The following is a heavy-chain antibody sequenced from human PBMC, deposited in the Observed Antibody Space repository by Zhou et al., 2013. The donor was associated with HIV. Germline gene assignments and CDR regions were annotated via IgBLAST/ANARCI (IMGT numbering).Heavy chain of an antibody. CDR1: GDTFKSYA. Sequence: QVQLVQSGAEVKKPGSSVKVSCKASGDTFKSYAVTWLRQAPGQGLEWMGGIVPVIGTSNHAQKFQGRVTFTADESTTTAYMELSGLTSEDTGIYFCARDASLEAFDIWGQGTMVTVSS. CDR3: ARDASLEAFDI. CDR2: IVPVIGTS. V-gene: IGHV1-69*12. J-gene: IGHJ3*02. D-gene: IGHD3-3*01.